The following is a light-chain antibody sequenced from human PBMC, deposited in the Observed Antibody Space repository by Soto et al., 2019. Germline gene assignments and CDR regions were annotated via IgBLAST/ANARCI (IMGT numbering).Light chain of an antibody. J-gene: IGLJ2*01. CDR2: GDN. Sequence: QSVLTQPPSASGTPGQRVTISCSGSGSSIGTNTVNWYRQLPGTAPKLLLYGDNQRPSGVPDRFSGSKSGTSASLAISGLQSEDAADYYWAAWDGSLNNVLFGGGTQLTVL. CDR3: AAWDGSLNNVL. CDR1: GSSIGTNT. V-gene: IGLV1-44*01.